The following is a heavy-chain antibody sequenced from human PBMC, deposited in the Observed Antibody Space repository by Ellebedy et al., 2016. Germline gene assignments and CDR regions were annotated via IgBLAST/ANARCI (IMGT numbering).Heavy chain of an antibody. CDR1: GDSISSDIYH. CDR2: IYSDGSR. V-gene: IGHV3-66*01. J-gene: IGHJ4*02. Sequence: ETLSLXXTVSGDSISSDIYHWGWIRQAPGKGLQWVSLIYSDGSRHYADSVKGRFTISRDSSKNTLYLQMDSLRVDDTAVYYCARDPPSINTGTWGWGQGTLVTVSS. D-gene: IGHD7-27*01. CDR3: ARDPPSINTGTWG.